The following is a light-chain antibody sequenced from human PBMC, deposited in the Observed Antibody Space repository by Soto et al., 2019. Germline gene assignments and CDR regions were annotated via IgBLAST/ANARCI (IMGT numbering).Light chain of an antibody. Sequence: QSVLTQPPSVSGAPGQRVTISCTGSSSNIGAGYDVHWYQQLPGTAPKLLIYGNSNRPSGVPDRFSGSKSGTSASLAITGIQAEDEADYSCQSYDSSLSGNVVFGGGTKLTVL. CDR2: GNS. J-gene: IGLJ2*01. CDR1: SSNIGAGYD. CDR3: QSYDSSLSGNVV. V-gene: IGLV1-40*01.